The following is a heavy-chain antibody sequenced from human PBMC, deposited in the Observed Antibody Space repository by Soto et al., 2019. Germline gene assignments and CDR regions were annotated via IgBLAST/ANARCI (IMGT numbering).Heavy chain of an antibody. Sequence: GASVKVSCKASGYTFTSYGISWVRQAPGQGLEWMGWISAYNGNTNYAQKVQGRVTMTTDTSTSTADMELRSLRSDDTAVYYCARHPRDSFAMDVWGQGTTVTVSS. CDR1: GYTFTSYG. CDR2: ISAYNGNT. CDR3: ARHPRDSFAMDV. J-gene: IGHJ6*02. V-gene: IGHV1-18*01.